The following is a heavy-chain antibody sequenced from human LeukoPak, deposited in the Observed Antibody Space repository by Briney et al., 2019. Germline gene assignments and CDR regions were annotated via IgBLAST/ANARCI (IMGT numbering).Heavy chain of an antibody. CDR3: ARGDSSSWFCYFDF. Sequence: PGGSLRLSCAASGFTFSTYAVSWVRQTPGKGLEWVSVISSDGSTYYADSVKGRFTISRDNSKNTSYLQMNSLRAEDTAVYYCARGDSSSWFCYFDFWGQGTLVTVSS. D-gene: IGHD6-13*01. J-gene: IGHJ4*02. V-gene: IGHV3-23*01. CDR2: ISSDGST. CDR1: GFTFSTYA.